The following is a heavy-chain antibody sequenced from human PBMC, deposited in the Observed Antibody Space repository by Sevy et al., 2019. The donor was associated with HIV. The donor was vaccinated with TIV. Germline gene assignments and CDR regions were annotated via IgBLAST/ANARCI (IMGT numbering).Heavy chain of an antibody. J-gene: IGHJ4*02. CDR2: ISGSGGST. V-gene: IGHV3-23*01. CDR3: AKDQGSYYGSGSFIDY. CDR1: GFTFSSYA. D-gene: IGHD3-10*01. Sequence: GGSLRLSCAASGFTFSSYAMSWVRQAPGKGLKWVSAISGSGGSTYYADSVKGRFTISRDNSKNTLYLQMNSLRAEDTAVYYCAKDQGSYYGSGSFIDYWGQGTLVTVSS.